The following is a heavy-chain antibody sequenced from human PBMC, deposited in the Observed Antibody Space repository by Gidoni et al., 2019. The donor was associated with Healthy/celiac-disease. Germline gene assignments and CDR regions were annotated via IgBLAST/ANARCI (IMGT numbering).Heavy chain of an antibody. J-gene: IGHJ4*02. V-gene: IGHV3-74*01. Sequence: EVQVVESGGGLVQPGGSLRLSCAASGFTFSGYWMHWVRQDPETGLVWVSRIDGECSITTYADSVKGRFTISRDNAKNTVHLQMNSLRAEDTAVYYCARAWGGLYYFDYWGQGTLVTVSS. CDR1: GFTFSGYW. CDR3: ARAWGGLYYFDY. D-gene: IGHD3-16*01. CDR2: IDGECSIT.